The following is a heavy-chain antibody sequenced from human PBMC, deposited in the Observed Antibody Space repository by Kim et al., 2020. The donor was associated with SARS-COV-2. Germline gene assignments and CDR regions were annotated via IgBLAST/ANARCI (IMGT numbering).Heavy chain of an antibody. CDR2: IKQDGSEK. CDR1: GFTFSSYW. CDR3: ARSQVVPAAMWRYYYYYGMDV. V-gene: IGHV3-7*01. D-gene: IGHD2-2*01. Sequence: GGSLRLSCAASGFTFSSYWMSWVRQAPGKGLEWVANIKQDGSEKYYVDSVKGRFTISRDNAKNSLYLQMNSLRAEDTAVYYCARSQVVPAAMWRYYYYYGMDVWGQGTTVTVSS. J-gene: IGHJ6*02.